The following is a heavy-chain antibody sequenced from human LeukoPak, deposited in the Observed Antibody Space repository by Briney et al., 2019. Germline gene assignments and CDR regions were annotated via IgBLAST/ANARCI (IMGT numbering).Heavy chain of an antibody. CDR1: GGSFSGYY. D-gene: IGHD6-19*01. CDR3: ARQYSSGWYYFDY. V-gene: IGHV4-34*01. J-gene: IGHJ4*02. Sequence: SETLSLTCAVYGGSFSGYYWSWIRRPPGKGLEWIGEINHSGSTNYNPSLKSRVTISVDTSKNQFSLKLSSVTAADTAVDCCARQYSSGWYYFDYWGQGTLVTVSS. CDR2: INHSGST.